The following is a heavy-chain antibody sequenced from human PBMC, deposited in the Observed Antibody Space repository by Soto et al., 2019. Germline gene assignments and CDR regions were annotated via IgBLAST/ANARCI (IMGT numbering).Heavy chain of an antibody. J-gene: IGHJ5*02. V-gene: IGHV4-39*01. CDR3: TRHVRAPDLHRGNNWFDP. CDR1: GGSITSDNYF. CDR2: ISYSGTT. Sequence: SETLSLTCTVSGGSITSDNYFWAWIRQPPGKGLEWIGSISYSGTTYYNPSLKSRATISVDTSKNHFSLKLNSLTAADTAVFYCTRHVRAPDLHRGNNWFDPWGQGTLVTVSS. D-gene: IGHD2-15*01.